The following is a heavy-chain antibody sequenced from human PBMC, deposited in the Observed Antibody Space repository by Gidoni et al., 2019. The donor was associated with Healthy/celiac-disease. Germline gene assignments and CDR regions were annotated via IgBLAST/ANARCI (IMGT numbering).Heavy chain of an antibody. V-gene: IGHV3-15*01. J-gene: IGHJ4*02. D-gene: IGHD3-16*02. CDR1: VFTFINAW. CDR2: IKSKTDGGTT. Sequence: EVQLVESGGGLVKPGGSLRLSCAASVFTFINAWMSWVRQASGKVLEWVGRIKSKTDGGTTDYAAPVKGRFTISRDDSKNTLYLQMNSLKTEDTAVYYCTTGVMITFGGVIVQDYWGQGTLVTVSS. CDR3: TTGVMITFGGVIVQDY.